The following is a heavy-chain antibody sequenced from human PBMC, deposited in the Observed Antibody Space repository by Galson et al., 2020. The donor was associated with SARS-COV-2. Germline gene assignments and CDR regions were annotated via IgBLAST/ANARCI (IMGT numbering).Heavy chain of an antibody. CDR1: GFVFTSYW. CDR2: IDPRDSKI. V-gene: IGHV5-51*01. J-gene: IGHJ3*02. D-gene: IGHD3-22*01. CDR3: ANSYYSDSSGYSWAFDI. Sequence: HGESLKISCKGSGFVFTSYWIGWVRQKPGKGLEWMGIIDPRDSKIIYSPSFQGQVTISADRSINTAYLQWSSLKASDTAMYYCANSYYSDSSGYSWAFDIWGQGTMVTASS.